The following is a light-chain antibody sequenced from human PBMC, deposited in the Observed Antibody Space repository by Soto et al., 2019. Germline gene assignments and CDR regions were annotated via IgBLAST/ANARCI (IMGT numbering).Light chain of an antibody. Sequence: DIQMTQSPSSLSASVGDRVTITCRASQSISSYLNWYQHKPGKAPKLLIYAASSLQTGVPSRFSGSRSGTDFALTISSLQREDFATYFCQQSDSTPYTFGQGTKLEIK. CDR2: AAS. V-gene: IGKV1-39*01. CDR1: QSISSY. J-gene: IGKJ2*01. CDR3: QQSDSTPYT.